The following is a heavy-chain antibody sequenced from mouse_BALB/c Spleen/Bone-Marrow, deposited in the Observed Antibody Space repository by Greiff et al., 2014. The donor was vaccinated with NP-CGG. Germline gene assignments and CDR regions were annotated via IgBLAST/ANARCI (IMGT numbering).Heavy chain of an antibody. Sequence: VQRVESGPGLVQPSQSLSITCTVSGFSLTSYGVHWVRQSPGKGLEWLGVIWSGGSTDYNAAFISRLSISKDNSKSQVFFKMNSLQANDTAIYYCAGITTALAYWGQGTLVTVSA. D-gene: IGHD1-2*01. CDR1: GFSLTSYG. J-gene: IGHJ3*01. CDR2: IWSGGST. V-gene: IGHV2-2*02. CDR3: AGITTALAY.